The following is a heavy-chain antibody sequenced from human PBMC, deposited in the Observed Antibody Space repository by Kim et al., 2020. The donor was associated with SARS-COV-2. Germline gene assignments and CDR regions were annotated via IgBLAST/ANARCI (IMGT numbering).Heavy chain of an antibody. CDR3: ARAGDYSNSVISWLDP. CDR1: RFTFSYYW. V-gene: IGHV3-74*01. Sequence: GGSLRLSCEASRFTFSYYWMHWVRQVPGKGLGWVSRINSEGSSRGYADSVKGRFTVSRDNAKNTLYLQMKDLRVEDTAIYYCARAGDYSNSVISWLDPWG. CDR2: INSEGSSR. J-gene: IGHJ5*02. D-gene: IGHD4-4*01.